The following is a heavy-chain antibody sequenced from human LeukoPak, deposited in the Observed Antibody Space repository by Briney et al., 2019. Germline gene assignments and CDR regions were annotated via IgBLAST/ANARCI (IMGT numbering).Heavy chain of an antibody. CDR3: ARTANYYYYYMDV. J-gene: IGHJ6*03. CDR2: IIPIFGTA. D-gene: IGHD2-21*02. Sequence: GASVKVSCKASGGTFSSYAISWVRQAPGQGLEWMGGIIPIFGTANYAQKLQGRVTITADESTSTAYMELSSLRSEDTAVYYCARTANYYYYYMDVWGKGTTVTVSS. CDR1: GGTFSSYA. V-gene: IGHV1-69*13.